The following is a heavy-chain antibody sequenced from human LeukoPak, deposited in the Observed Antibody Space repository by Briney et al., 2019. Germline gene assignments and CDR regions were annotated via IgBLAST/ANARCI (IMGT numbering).Heavy chain of an antibody. CDR2: ISNSVST. J-gene: IGHJ4*02. CDR3: VATERWLQWDY. CDR1: GASISSYY. D-gene: IGHD5-24*01. V-gene: IGHV4-4*08. Sequence: SETLSLTCTVSGASISSYYWSWIRQPPGKGLEWIAFISNSVSTNYYPSLKSRVTISLDTFRKQLSLRLSSVIAADTAVYYCVATERWLQWDYWGQGTLVTVSS.